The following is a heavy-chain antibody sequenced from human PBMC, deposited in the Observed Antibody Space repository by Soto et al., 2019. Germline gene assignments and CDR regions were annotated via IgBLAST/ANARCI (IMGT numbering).Heavy chain of an antibody. D-gene: IGHD6-19*01. J-gene: IGHJ6*02. Sequence: ASVKVSCKASGGTFSSYAISWVRQAPGQGLEWMGGIIPIFGTANYAQKFQGRVTITADKSTSTAYTELSSLRSEDTAVYYCARGLIAVAGTTPDYYGMDVWGQGTTVTVSS. CDR1: GGTFSSYA. V-gene: IGHV1-69*06. CDR2: IIPIFGTA. CDR3: ARGLIAVAGTTPDYYGMDV.